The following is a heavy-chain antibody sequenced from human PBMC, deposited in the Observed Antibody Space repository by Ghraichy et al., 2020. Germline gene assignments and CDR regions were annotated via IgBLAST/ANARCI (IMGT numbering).Heavy chain of an antibody. Sequence: SGPTLVKPTQTLTLTCTLSGFSLKTRGVGVGWIRQPPGKALEWFVLIYWDDDNRYSPSLKSRVTITKDTSKNQVVLTMTNMDPLDTATYYCARTRRDNSDWYVGFDFWGQGTLVIVSS. CDR1: GFSLKTRGVG. J-gene: IGHJ4*02. CDR3: ARTRRDNSDWYVGFDF. CDR2: IYWDDDN. D-gene: IGHD6-19*01. V-gene: IGHV2-5*02.